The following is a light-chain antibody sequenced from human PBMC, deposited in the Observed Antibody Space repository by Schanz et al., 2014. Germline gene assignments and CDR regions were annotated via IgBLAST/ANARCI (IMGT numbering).Light chain of an antibody. J-gene: IGLJ3*02. CDR1: TSDVGGYNY. V-gene: IGLV2-23*02. Sequence: QSALTQPASVSGSPGQSITISCTGTTSDVGGYNYVSWYQQHPGKAPKLMIYDVSSRPSGVSNRFSGSKSANTASLTISGLQAEDEADYYCCSYAGSSTSWVFGGGTKLTVL. CDR2: DVS. CDR3: CSYAGSSTSWV.